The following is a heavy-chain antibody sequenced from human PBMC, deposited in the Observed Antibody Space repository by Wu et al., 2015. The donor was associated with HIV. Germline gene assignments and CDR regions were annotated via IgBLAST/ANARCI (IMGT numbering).Heavy chain of an antibody. V-gene: IGHV1-69*05. CDR1: GYSFTNYG. J-gene: IGHJ6*02. D-gene: IGHD5-12*01. CDR2: INPLFGTT. CDR3: ARNTDSVATSLYSLGV. Sequence: QAQLVQSGVEVKKPGASLKISCKSSGYSFTNYGITWVRQAPGQGLEWMGGINPLFGTTKHVQRFQDRVTFSTDESKRTVYMELSSLRNEDTAVYYCARNTDSVATSLYSLGVWGQGTTVTVSS.